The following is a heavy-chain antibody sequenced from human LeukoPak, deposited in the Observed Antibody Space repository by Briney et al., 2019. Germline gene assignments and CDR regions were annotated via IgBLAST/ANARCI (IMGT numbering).Heavy chain of an antibody. D-gene: IGHD6-19*01. J-gene: IGHJ4*02. Sequence: GGSLRLSCAASGFTFSSYAMHWVRQAPGKGLEYVSAISSNGGSTYYANSVKGRFTISRDNSKNTLYLQMGSLRAEDMAVYYCAGEMPNSPIAVAGPTDYWGQGTLVTVSS. CDR3: AGEMPNSPIAVAGPTDY. V-gene: IGHV3-64*01. CDR2: ISSNGGST. CDR1: GFTFSSYA.